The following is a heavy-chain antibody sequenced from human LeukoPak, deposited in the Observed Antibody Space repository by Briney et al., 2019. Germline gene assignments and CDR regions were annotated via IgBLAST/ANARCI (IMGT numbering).Heavy chain of an antibody. CDR3: AKDGARDGYNYPDY. Sequence: GGSLRLSCAASGFTFTNYAMSWVRQAPGKGLEWVADISGSGDFTYYADSVKGRFTISRDKAKNTVYLQMSGLRAEDTAVYYCAKDGARDGYNYPDYWGQGTLVTVSS. V-gene: IGHV3-23*01. D-gene: IGHD5-24*01. CDR2: ISGSGDFT. CDR1: GFTFTNYA. J-gene: IGHJ4*02.